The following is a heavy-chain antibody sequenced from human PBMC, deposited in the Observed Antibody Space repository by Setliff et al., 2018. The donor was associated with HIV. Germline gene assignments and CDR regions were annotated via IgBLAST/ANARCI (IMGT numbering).Heavy chain of an antibody. D-gene: IGHD1-20*01. J-gene: IGHJ6*02. CDR3: ARDPGRYNGMDV. V-gene: IGHV3-66*01. CDR1: GFTFSSYS. Sequence: PGGSLRLSCAASGFTFSSYSMSWVRQAPGRGREWVSVIHSGGSTYYADSVKGRFIISRDNSKNTLYLHMNSLRAEDTAVYYCARDPGRYNGMDVWGQGTTVTVSS. CDR2: IHSGGST.